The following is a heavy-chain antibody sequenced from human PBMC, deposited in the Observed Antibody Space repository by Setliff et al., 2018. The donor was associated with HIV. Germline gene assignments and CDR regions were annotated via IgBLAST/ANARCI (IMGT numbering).Heavy chain of an antibody. CDR3: VADYRGNSILDS. V-gene: IGHV1-46*01. CDR1: GYILTSHY. D-gene: IGHD2-21*02. J-gene: IGHJ4*02. CDR2: INPSVGST. Sequence: ASVKVSCKASGYILTSHYMHWVRQAPGQGLEWMGIINPSVGSTSYAQKFQGRVTITADESTNTAYMELSRLRSDDTAVYYCVADYRGNSILDSWGQGTLVTVSS.